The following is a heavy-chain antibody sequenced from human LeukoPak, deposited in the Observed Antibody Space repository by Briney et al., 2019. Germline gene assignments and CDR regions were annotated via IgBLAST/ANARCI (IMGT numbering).Heavy chain of an antibody. CDR1: GGSISSGSYY. Sequence: SETLSLTCTVSGGSISSGSYYWSWIRQPAGKGLEWIGRIYTSGSTNYNPSLKSRVTISVDTSKSQFSLKLSSVTAADTALYYCVGSQARYSGYDKTLDYWGQGTLVTVSS. V-gene: IGHV4-61*02. J-gene: IGHJ4*02. D-gene: IGHD5-12*01. CDR2: IYTSGST. CDR3: VGSQARYSGYDKTLDY.